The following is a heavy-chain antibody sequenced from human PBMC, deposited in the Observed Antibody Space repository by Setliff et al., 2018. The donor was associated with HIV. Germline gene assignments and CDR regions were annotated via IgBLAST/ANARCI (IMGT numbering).Heavy chain of an antibody. Sequence: GGSLRLSCAASGFTFSSYGMQWVRQAPGKGLEWVAIISYHERDSFYADSVKGRFTISRDNSKNMLYLQMNSLRTEDTAVYYCAKPTTVVTSYYFDSWGQGTQVTVSS. CDR2: ISYHERDS. D-gene: IGHD4-17*01. CDR3: AKPTTVVTSYYFDS. CDR1: GFTFSSYG. V-gene: IGHV3-30*18. J-gene: IGHJ4*02.